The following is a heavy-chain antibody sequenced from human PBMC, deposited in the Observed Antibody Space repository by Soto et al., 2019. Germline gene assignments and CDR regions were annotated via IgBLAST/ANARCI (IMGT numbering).Heavy chain of an antibody. D-gene: IGHD6-13*01. CDR1: GYTFTSYY. V-gene: IGHV1-46*01. J-gene: IGHJ3*02. Sequence: EASVKVSCKASGYTFTSYYMHWVRQAPGQGLEWMGIINPSGGSTSYAQKFQGRVTMTRDTSTSTVYMELSSLRSEDTAVYYCARAMSSSSWSYDAFDIWGQGTMVTVSS. CDR3: ARAMSSSSWSYDAFDI. CDR2: INPSGGST.